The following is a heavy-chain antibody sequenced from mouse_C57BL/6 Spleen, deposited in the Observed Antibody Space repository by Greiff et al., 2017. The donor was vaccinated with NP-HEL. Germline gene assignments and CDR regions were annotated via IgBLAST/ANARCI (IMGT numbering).Heavy chain of an antibody. J-gene: IGHJ2*01. CDR3: ARQLRLVPYYFDY. D-gene: IGHD3-2*02. V-gene: IGHV1-82*01. Sequence: QVQLKESGPELVKPGASVKISCKASGYAFSSSWMNWVKQRPGKGLEWIGRIYPGDGDTNYNGKFKGKATLTADKSSSTAYMQLSSLTSEDSAVYFCARQLRLVPYYFDYWGQGTTLTVSS. CDR1: GYAFSSSW. CDR2: IYPGDGDT.